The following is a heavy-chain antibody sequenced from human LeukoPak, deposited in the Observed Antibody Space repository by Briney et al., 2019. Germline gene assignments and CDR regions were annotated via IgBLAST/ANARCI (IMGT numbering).Heavy chain of an antibody. CDR3: AREGGFYRPLDY. CDR2: VHLDGRT. Sequence: SGTLSLTCGVSGGSVTSTNWWTWVRQPPGKGLEWIGEVHLDGRTNYNPSLKSRLTMSVDLSENHISLKLTSVTAADTAVYYCAREGGFYRPLDYSGQGTLVTVSS. CDR1: GGSVTSTNW. J-gene: IGHJ4*02. D-gene: IGHD3-3*01. V-gene: IGHV4-4*02.